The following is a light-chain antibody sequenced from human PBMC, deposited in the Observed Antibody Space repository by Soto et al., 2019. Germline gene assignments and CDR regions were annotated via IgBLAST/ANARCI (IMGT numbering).Light chain of an antibody. CDR3: QQYRYFPWT. Sequence: DIQMTQSPFTLSASVGDRVTITCRASQSISMSLAWHQQKPGKAPKPLLYKGSSLESGAPSRFIGSGSGTEFTLNISRLEPDEFATYYCQQYRYFPWTFGHGTKVEIK. V-gene: IGKV1-5*03. CDR1: QSISMS. J-gene: IGKJ1*01. CDR2: KGS.